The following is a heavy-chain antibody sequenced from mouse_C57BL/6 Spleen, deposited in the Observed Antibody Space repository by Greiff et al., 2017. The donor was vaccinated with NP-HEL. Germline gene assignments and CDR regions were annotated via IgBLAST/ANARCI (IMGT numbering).Heavy chain of an antibody. Sequence: VKLQESGPGLVQPSQSLSITCTVSGFSLTSYGVHWVRQSPGKGLEWLGVIWSGGSTDYNAAFISRLSISKDNSKSQVFFKMNSLQADDTAIYYCARNCDGYYPQFAYWGQGTLVTVSA. CDR3: ARNCDGYYPQFAY. V-gene: IGHV2-2*01. J-gene: IGHJ3*01. CDR2: IWSGGST. CDR1: GFSLTSYG. D-gene: IGHD2-3*01.